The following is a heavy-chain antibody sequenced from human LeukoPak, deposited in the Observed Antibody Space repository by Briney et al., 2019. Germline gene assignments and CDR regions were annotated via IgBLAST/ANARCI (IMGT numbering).Heavy chain of an antibody. J-gene: IGHJ3*02. CDR3: AVGGYGGAFDI. D-gene: IGHD3-22*01. Sequence: SETLSLTCAVPDESFNDYYWSWIRQLPGKGLEWIGEIYHSGSTNYNPSLKSRVTISVDKSKNQFSLKLSSVTAADTAVYYCAVGGYGGAFDIWGQGTMVTVSS. V-gene: IGHV4-34*01. CDR2: IYHSGST. CDR1: DESFNDYY.